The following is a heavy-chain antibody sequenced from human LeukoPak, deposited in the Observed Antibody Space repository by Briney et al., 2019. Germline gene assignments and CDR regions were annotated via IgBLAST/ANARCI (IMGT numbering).Heavy chain of an antibody. CDR2: ISSSSSYI. V-gene: IGHV3-21*01. CDR3: ARDSSSWYRWFDP. J-gene: IGHJ5*02. D-gene: IGHD6-13*01. Sequence: GGSLRLSCAASGFTFSSYSMNRVRQAPGKGLEWVSSISSSSSYIYYADSVKGRFTISRDNAKNSLYLQMNSLRAEDTAVYYCARDSSSWYRWFDPWGQGTLVTVSS. CDR1: GFTFSSYS.